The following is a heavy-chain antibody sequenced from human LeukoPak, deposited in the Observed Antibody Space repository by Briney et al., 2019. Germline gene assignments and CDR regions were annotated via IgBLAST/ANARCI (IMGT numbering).Heavy chain of an antibody. CDR3: ALYGGNSYDAFDI. D-gene: IGHD4-23*01. Sequence: PSETLSLTCAVYGGSFSGYYWSWIRQPPGTGLEWIGEINHLAISNYNPSLKSRVTISVDPSKNQFSLKLSSVTAADTAVYYCALYGGNSYDAFDIWGQGTMVTVSS. V-gene: IGHV4-34*01. CDR1: GGSFSGYY. CDR2: INHLAIS. J-gene: IGHJ3*02.